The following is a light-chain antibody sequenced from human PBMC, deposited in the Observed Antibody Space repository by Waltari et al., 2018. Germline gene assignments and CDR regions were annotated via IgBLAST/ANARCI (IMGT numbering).Light chain of an antibody. Sequence: LLTHTTRTLSLYTGVSATLSCRSSQILTKRYLAWYQQKPGQAPRLLIYGASSRAAGIPDRFSGSGSGTDFTLTISRLEPEDFAVYYCQQYGSSVLYTFGQGTKLEIK. CDR3: QQYGSSVLYT. CDR1: QILTKRY. CDR2: GAS. V-gene: IGKV3-20*01. J-gene: IGKJ2*01.